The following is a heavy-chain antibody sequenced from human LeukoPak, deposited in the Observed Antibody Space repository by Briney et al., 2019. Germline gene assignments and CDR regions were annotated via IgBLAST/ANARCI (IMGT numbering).Heavy chain of an antibody. V-gene: IGHV1-24*01. CDR3: AREFYYDSSGYSTLYYYYGMDV. CDR2: FDPEDGET. CDR1: GYTLTELS. Sequence: ASVKVSCKVSGYTLTELSMHWVRQAPGKGLEWMGGFDPEDGETIYAQKFQGRVTMTEDTSTDTAYMELSSLRSEDTAVYYCAREFYYDSSGYSTLYYYYGMDVWGQGTTVTVSS. D-gene: IGHD3-22*01. J-gene: IGHJ6*02.